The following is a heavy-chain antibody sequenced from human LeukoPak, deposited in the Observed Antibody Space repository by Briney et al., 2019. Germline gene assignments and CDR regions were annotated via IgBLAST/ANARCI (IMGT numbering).Heavy chain of an antibody. V-gene: IGHV4-38-2*02. J-gene: IGHJ4*02. CDR3: ARGQWLGYYFDY. CDR2: IYYSGST. D-gene: IGHD6-19*01. Sequence: SETLSLTCSVSGYSISSDYYWGCIRQPPGKGLEWIGFIYYSGSTNYNPSLKSRVTISVDTSKNQFSLKLSSVTAADTAVYYCARGQWLGYYFDYWGQGTLVTVSS. CDR1: GYSISSDYY.